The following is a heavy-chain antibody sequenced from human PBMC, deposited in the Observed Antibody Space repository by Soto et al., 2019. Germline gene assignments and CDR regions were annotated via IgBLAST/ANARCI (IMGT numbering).Heavy chain of an antibody. D-gene: IGHD6-13*01. J-gene: IGHJ3*02. CDR1: GFTFSSCV. V-gene: IGHV3-23*01. CDR2: ISGSGGNT. CDR3: TSRSTAGGTGPSVFDI. Sequence: EVQLLESGGGLVQPGGSLRLSCDASGFTFSSCVMSWVRQAPGKGLEWVSAISGSGGNTYFADSVKGRFTISRDNSKNTLYLQMNSLRVDDTALYYCTSRSTAGGTGPSVFDIWDQGTMVTVSS.